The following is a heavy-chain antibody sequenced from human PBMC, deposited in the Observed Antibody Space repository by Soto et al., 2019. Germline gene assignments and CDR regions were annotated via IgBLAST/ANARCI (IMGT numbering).Heavy chain of an antibody. V-gene: IGHV1-3*01. CDR3: ARDAGITVADPPLHY. Sequence: ASVKVSCKASGFTFSSYAMHWVRQAPGQRLEWMGWTNPGNGNTKYSQKFQGRVTITRDTSASTAYMELSSLISEDTAVYYCARDAGITVADPPLHYWGQGSLVTVS. D-gene: IGHD6-19*01. CDR1: GFTFSSYA. J-gene: IGHJ4*02. CDR2: TNPGNGNT.